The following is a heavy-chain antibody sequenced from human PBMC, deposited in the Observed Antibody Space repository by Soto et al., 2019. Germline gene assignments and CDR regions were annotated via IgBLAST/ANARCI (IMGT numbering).Heavy chain of an antibody. CDR1: GYSFANYW. CDR3: ARPREAGKYYYGVDV. Sequence: GESLKISCEGPGYSFANYWIGWVRQMPGKGLEWMGIIYPGDSDTGYSPSFQGQVTISADKSISTAYLQWSSLKASDTAMYYCARPREAGKYYYGVDVWGQGTTVTVSS. D-gene: IGHD6-19*01. J-gene: IGHJ6*02. V-gene: IGHV5-51*01. CDR2: IYPGDSDT.